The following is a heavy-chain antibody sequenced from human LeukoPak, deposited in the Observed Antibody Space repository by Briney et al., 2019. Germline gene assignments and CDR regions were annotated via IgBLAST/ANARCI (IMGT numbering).Heavy chain of an antibody. J-gene: IGHJ4*02. V-gene: IGHV4-59*08. Sequence: KPSETLSLTCTVSGGSISSYYWSWIRQPPGKGLEWIGYIYYSGSTNYNPSLKSRVTISVDTSKNQFSLKLSSVTAADTAVYYCATLMVRGVRSSDYWGQGTLDTVSS. D-gene: IGHD3-10*01. CDR2: IYYSGST. CDR3: ATLMVRGVRSSDY. CDR1: GGSISSYY.